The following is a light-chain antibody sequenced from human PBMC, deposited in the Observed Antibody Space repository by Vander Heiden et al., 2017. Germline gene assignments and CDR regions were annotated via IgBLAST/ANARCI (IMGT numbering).Light chain of an antibody. Sequence: DIVMTLSPDSLAVSLGERATINCKASQSVLYSSNNKNYVAWYQQKPGQPPKLLIYWASTRESGVPDRFSGSGSGTDFTLTISSLQAEDVAVYYCQQYYSTPRTFGQGTKLEIK. CDR2: WAS. CDR1: QSVLYSSNNKNY. V-gene: IGKV4-1*01. CDR3: QQYYSTPRT. J-gene: IGKJ2*01.